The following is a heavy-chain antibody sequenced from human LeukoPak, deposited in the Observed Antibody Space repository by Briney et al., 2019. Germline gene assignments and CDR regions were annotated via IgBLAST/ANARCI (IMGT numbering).Heavy chain of an antibody. CDR3: ARLYYGGITYYYYYMDV. CDR1: GYSISSGYY. J-gene: IGHJ6*03. D-gene: IGHD4-23*01. CDR2: IYHSGST. Sequence: KTSETLSLTCAVSGYSISSGYYWGWIRQPPGKGLEWIGSIYHSGSTYYNPSLKSRLTISVDTSKNQFSLKLSSVTAADAAVYYCARLYYGGITYYYYYMDVWGKGTTVTVSS. V-gene: IGHV4-38-2*01.